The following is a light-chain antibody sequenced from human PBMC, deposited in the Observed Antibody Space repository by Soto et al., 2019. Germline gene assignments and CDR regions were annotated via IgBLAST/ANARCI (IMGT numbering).Light chain of an antibody. CDR2: GNS. CDR3: QSYDGSLSGSV. V-gene: IGLV1-40*01. Sequence: QSVLTQPPSVSGAPGQRVTISCTGSSSNIGAGYDVHWYQQLPGTAPKLLIYGNSNRPSGVPDRFSGSKSGTSASPAITGLQAEDVADYYCQSYDGSLSGSVFGTGTKVTVL. CDR1: SSNIGAGYD. J-gene: IGLJ1*01.